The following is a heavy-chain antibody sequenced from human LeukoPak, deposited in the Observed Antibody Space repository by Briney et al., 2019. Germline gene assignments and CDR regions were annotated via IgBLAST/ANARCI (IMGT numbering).Heavy chain of an antibody. CDR1: TFTFSDYG. Sequence: GGSLRLSCIGSTFTFSDYGMHWVRQAPGKGLEWVAFIRYDGTKTYYADSAKGRFTISRDNAKNTLYLQMNSLRAEDTAVYYCASQQSFHYYYMDVWGKGTTVTVSS. D-gene: IGHD2/OR15-2a*01. V-gene: IGHV3-30*02. J-gene: IGHJ6*03. CDR2: IRYDGTKT. CDR3: ASQQSFHYYYMDV.